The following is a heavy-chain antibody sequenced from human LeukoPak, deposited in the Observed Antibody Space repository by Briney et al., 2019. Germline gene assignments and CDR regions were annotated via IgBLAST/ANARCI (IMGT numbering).Heavy chain of an antibody. V-gene: IGHV1-18*04. J-gene: IGHJ4*02. CDR3: ARDGYSYGYRTFDY. CDR2: ISAYNGNT. Sequence: ASVKVSCKASGYTFTGYYMHWVRQAPGQGLEWMGWISAYNGNTNYAQKLQGRVTMTTDTSTSTAYMELRSLRSDDTAVYYCARDGYSYGYRTFDYWGQGTLVTVSS. CDR1: GYTFTGYY. D-gene: IGHD5-18*01.